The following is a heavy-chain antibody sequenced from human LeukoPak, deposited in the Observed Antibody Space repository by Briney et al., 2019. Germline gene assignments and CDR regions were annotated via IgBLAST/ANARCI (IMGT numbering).Heavy chain of an antibody. J-gene: IGHJ4*02. CDR3: ATWVAGQFDY. CDR2: IYYSGST. V-gene: IGHV4-39*07. CDR1: GGSISSSSYY. Sequence: SETLSLTCTVSGGSISSSSYYWGWIRQPPGKGLEWIGSIYYSGSTYYNPSLKSRVTISVDTSKNQFSLKLSSVTAADTAVYYCATWVAGQFDYWGQGTLVTVSS. D-gene: IGHD6-19*01.